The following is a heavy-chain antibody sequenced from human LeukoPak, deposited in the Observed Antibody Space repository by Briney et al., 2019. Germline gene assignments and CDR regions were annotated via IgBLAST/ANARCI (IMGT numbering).Heavy chain of an antibody. D-gene: IGHD3-10*01. Sequence: PGGSLRLSCAASGFTFSSYAMSWVRQAPGKGLEWVSAINGSGGSTYYADSVKGRFTISRDNSKNTLYLQMNSLRAEDTAVYYCAKFDRKERHYYGSGMGGYYFDYWGQGTLVTVSS. CDR3: AKFDRKERHYYGSGMGGYYFDY. CDR1: GFTFSSYA. J-gene: IGHJ4*02. V-gene: IGHV3-23*01. CDR2: INGSGGST.